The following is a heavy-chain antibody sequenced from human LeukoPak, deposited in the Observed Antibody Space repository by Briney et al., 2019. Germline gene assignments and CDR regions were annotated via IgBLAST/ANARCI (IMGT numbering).Heavy chain of an antibody. CDR1: GYSFTSYW. V-gene: IGHV5-51*01. CDR2: IYPSDSDT. Sequence: GESLKISCKASGYSFTSYWIGWMRQMPGKGLEWMGIIYPSDSDTRYSPSFQGQVTFSADKSISTAYLQWSSQKASDTAMYYCARRTAAAGVDYWGQGTLVTVSS. D-gene: IGHD6-13*01. J-gene: IGHJ4*02. CDR3: ARRTAAAGVDY.